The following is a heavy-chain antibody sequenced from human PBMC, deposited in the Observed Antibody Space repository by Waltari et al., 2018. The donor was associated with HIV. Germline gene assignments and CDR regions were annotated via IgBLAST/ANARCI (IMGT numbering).Heavy chain of an antibody. Sequence: VQLVQSGAWVSTPAASVKVSSKASGYTFTSYDITWVRQATGQGLEWMGWMNPNSGNTGYAQKFQGRVTMTRNASITTAYMELSSLRSEDTAVYFCARGIPAGRYETLTGQDYWGQGTLVTVSS. CDR2: MNPNSGNT. CDR1: GYTFTSYD. D-gene: IGHD3-9*01. CDR3: ARGIPAGRYETLTGQDY. V-gene: IGHV1-8*01. J-gene: IGHJ4*02.